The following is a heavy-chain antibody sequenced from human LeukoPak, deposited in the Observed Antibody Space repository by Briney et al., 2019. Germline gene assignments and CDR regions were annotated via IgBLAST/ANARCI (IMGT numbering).Heavy chain of an antibody. Sequence: GGSLRLSCAASGFAFSDSYMSWIRQVPGKGLEWISYISDSADTIYYADSVKGRFTISRDNAKNSLYLQMNSLRAEDTAVYYCAREGGDWGEGYFDYWGQGTLVTVSS. J-gene: IGHJ4*02. V-gene: IGHV3-11*01. CDR3: AREGGDWGEGYFDY. CDR2: ISDSADTI. CDR1: GFAFSDSY. D-gene: IGHD3-16*01.